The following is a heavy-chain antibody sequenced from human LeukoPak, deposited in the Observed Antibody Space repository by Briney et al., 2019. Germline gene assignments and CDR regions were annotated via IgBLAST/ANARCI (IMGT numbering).Heavy chain of an antibody. CDR1: GYTFTNSG. Sequence: GASVKVSCKASGYTFTNSGISWVRQAPGQGLEWMAWISANNGETRYAQKFQGRVILTTDTPTTTAYMELRNLRSDDTAVYYCARDACVSCGGDCCHDPWGQGTLVTVSS. CDR3: ARDACVSCGGDCCHDP. J-gene: IGHJ5*02. D-gene: IGHD2-21*02. V-gene: IGHV1-18*01. CDR2: ISANNGET.